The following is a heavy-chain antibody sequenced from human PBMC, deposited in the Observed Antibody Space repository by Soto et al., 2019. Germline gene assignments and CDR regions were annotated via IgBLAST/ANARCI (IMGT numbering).Heavy chain of an antibody. CDR3: AKDPPXXXXXV. D-gene: IGHD3-10*01. V-gene: IGHV3-23*01. CDR1: GFIFTSYA. CDR2: ISGSGGNT. Sequence: EVQLLESGGGLVQSGGSLRLSCAASGFIFTSYAMSWVRQAPGKGLEWVSGISGSGGNTYYADSVKGRFTISRDNSKNTLYLQMNXXXXXXXXXYYCAKDPPXXXXXVWGQG. J-gene: IGHJ6*02.